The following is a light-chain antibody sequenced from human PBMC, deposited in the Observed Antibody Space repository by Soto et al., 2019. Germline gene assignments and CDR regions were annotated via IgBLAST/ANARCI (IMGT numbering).Light chain of an antibody. CDR2: GAS. CDR3: QQYGTSPPT. V-gene: IGKV3-20*01. J-gene: IGKJ1*01. Sequence: EIVLTQSPGTLSLSPGERATLSCRASQSVSRNSLAWYQQRPGQAPRLLIFGASSRATGIPDRVSGSGSGTDFTLTIGRLEPEDFAVYYCQQYGTSPPTFGQGTKVDIK. CDR1: QSVSRNS.